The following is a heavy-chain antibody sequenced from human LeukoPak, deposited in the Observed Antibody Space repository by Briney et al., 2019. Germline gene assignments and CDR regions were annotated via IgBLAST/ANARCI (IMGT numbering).Heavy chain of an antibody. D-gene: IGHD6-19*01. CDR3: TRPNSSGWYYY. J-gene: IGHJ4*02. V-gene: IGHV3-23*01. CDR2: INNSGGAT. Sequence: GGSLRLSCAVSGSTFRNYGMSWVRQAPGKGLEWVSSINNSGGATYYADSVKGRFTISRDNSKNTLYLQMNSLRVEDTAVYYCTRPNSSGWYYYWGQGTLVTVSS. CDR1: GSTFRNYG.